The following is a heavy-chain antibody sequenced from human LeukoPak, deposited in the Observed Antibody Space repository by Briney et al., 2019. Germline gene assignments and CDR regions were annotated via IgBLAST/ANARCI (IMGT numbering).Heavy chain of an antibody. V-gene: IGHV3-21*01. Sequence: KTGGSLRLSCAASGFTFSSYSMNWVRQAPGKGLEWVSSISSSSSYIYYADSVKGRFTISRDNAKNSLYLQMNSLRAEDTAVYYCARDPTTQYYYDTMGNYWGQGTLVTVSS. CDR3: ARDPTTQYYYDTMGNY. CDR2: ISSSSSYI. CDR1: GFTFSSYS. D-gene: IGHD3-22*01. J-gene: IGHJ4*02.